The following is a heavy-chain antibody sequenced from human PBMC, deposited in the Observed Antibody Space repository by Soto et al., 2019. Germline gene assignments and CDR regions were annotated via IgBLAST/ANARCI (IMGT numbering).Heavy chain of an antibody. CDR1: GDSISSGGYS. D-gene: IGHD3-22*01. CDR3: ARAHYGPSGYYFDS. J-gene: IGHJ4*02. CDR2: IYHTGST. V-gene: IGHV4-30-2*01. Sequence: SETLSLICTVSGDSISSGGYSWSWIRQPPQKGLEWIGYIYHTGSTSYSPSLKSRVTISVDKSKNQFSLILNSVTAADTAIYYCARAHYGPSGYYFDSWGQGTLVTVSS.